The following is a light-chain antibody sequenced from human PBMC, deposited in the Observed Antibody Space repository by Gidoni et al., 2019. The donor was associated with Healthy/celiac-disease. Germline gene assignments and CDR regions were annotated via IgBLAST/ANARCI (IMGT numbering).Light chain of an antibody. CDR2: TNN. J-gene: IGLJ7*01. V-gene: IGLV1-44*01. CDR1: SSNIGRNT. CDR3: AAWDDSLNGAV. Sequence: SVPTQRTSAPGTPGQRVTISCSGSSSNIGRNTVNWYQQLPGTAPKLLIYTNNQRPSGVPDRFSGSKSGTSASLAISGLQAEDEADYYCAAWDDSLNGAVFGGGTQLTVL.